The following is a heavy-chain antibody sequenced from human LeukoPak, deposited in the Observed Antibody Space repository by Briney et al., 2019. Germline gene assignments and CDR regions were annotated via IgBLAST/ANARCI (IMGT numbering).Heavy chain of an antibody. Sequence: GRALRRSCAASGFTFSSYAMHWVRQAPGKGLEGGAVISYDGSNKYYADSVKGRFTISRDNSKNTLYLQMNSLRAEDTAVYYCARAQGSYGPIDYWGQGTLVTVSS. V-gene: IGHV3-30*04. CDR2: ISYDGSNK. CDR3: ARAQGSYGPIDY. D-gene: IGHD5-18*01. J-gene: IGHJ4*02. CDR1: GFTFSSYA.